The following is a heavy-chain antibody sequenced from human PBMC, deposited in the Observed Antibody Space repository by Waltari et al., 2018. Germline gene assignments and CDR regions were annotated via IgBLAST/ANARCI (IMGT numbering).Heavy chain of an antibody. CDR2: IYYSGST. J-gene: IGHJ4*02. Sequence: QLQLQESGPGLVKPSETLSLTCTVSGGSISSSSYYWGWIRQPPGKGLGWIGGIYYSGSTYYNPSRKCGVTISVDTAKNQFALKLSSVTAADTAVYYCARVGDYLGWYFDYWGQGTLVTVSS. CDR3: ARVGDYLGWYFDY. CDR1: GGSISSSSYY. V-gene: IGHV4-39*07. D-gene: IGHD4-17*01.